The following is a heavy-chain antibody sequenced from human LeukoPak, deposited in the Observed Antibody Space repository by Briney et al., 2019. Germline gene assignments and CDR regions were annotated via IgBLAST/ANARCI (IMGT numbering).Heavy chain of an antibody. D-gene: IGHD1-26*01. V-gene: IGHV3-23*01. CDR3: ARSYPEWELLGGYDY. J-gene: IGHJ4*02. CDR2: ISGSGGST. Sequence: GGSLRLSCAASGFTFSSYAMSWVRQAPGKGLEWVSLISGSGGSTYYADSVKGRFTISRDNAKNSLYLQMNSLRAEDTAVYYCARSYPEWELLGGYDYWGQGTLVTVSS. CDR1: GFTFSSYA.